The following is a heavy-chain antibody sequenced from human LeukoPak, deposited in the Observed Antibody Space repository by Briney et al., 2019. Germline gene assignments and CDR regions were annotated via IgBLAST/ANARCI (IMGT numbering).Heavy chain of an antibody. V-gene: IGHV3-23*01. J-gene: IGHJ4*02. CDR2: LSGSGADT. D-gene: IGHD2-2*01. CDR3: AKDPYGTRYFDY. CDR1: GFTVSSNY. Sequence: GGSLRLSCAASGFTVSSNYMSWVRQAPGKGLEWVSSLSGSGADTYYADSVKGRFTISRDNAKNTAYLQMNSLRAEDTAVYYCAKDPYGTRYFDYWGQGTLVTAS.